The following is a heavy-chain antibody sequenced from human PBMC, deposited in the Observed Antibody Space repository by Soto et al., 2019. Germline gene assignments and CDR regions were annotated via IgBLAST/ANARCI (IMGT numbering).Heavy chain of an antibody. CDR2: ISAYNGNT. CDR3: ARDMYYDSSGYSRAFDI. CDR1: GYTFTSYG. D-gene: IGHD3-22*01. Sequence: ASVKVSCKASGYTFTSYGISWVRQAPGQGLEWMGWISAYNGNTNYAQKLQGRVTMTTDTSTSTAYMELRSLRSDDTAVYYCARDMYYDSSGYSRAFDIRGQGTMVTVSS. J-gene: IGHJ3*02. V-gene: IGHV1-18*01.